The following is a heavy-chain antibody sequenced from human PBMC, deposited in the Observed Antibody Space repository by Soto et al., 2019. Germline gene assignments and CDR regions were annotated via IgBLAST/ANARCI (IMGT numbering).Heavy chain of an antibody. CDR1: GGSISSGGYY. CDR2: IYYSGST. V-gene: IGHV4-31*03. D-gene: IGHD5-18*01. Sequence: SETLSLTCTVSGGSISSGGYYWSWIRQHPGKGLEWIGYIYYSGSTYYNPSLKSRVTISVDTSKNQFSLKLSSVTAADTAVYYCESEYGYRGTGFDTWGQGTLVTVSS. J-gene: IGHJ5*02. CDR3: ESEYGYRGTGFDT.